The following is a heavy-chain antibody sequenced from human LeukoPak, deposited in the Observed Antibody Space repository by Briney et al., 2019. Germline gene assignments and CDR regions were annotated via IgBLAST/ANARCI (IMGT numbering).Heavy chain of an antibody. CDR1: GFTFSTYN. D-gene: IGHD3-10*02. V-gene: IGHV3-21*01. J-gene: IGHJ6*04. Sequence: GGSLRLSCAASGFTFSTYNMNWVRQAPGKGLEWVSSITSSSSYTFYADSVKGRFTISRDNAKNSLYLQMDSLRAEDTAVYYCAELGITMIGGVWGKGTTVTISS. CDR3: AELGITMIGGV. CDR2: ITSSSSYT.